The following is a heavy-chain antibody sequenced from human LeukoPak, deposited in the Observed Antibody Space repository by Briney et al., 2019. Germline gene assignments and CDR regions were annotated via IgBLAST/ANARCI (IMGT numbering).Heavy chain of an antibody. CDR2: IYSGGST. J-gene: IGHJ6*02. V-gene: IGHV3-53*01. CDR3: AREANRGYGMDV. D-gene: IGHD3-10*01. CDR1: GFAVGSNY. Sequence: PGGSLTLSCAASGFAVGSNYMSWVRQAPGKGLEWVSVIYSGGSTYYADSVKGRFTISRDNSKNTLYLQMNSLRAEDTAVYYCAREANRGYGMDVWGQGTTVTVSS.